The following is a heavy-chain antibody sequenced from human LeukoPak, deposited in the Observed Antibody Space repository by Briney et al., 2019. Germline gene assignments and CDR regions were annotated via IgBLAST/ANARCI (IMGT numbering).Heavy chain of an antibody. J-gene: IGHJ6*03. CDR3: ARGDYYYYYMDV. Sequence: SETLSLTCTVSGYSISSGFYWGWIRQPPGKGLEWIVNIHHSGSTDYNPSLKSRVTISADTSKNQFSLKLSSVTAADTAVYYCARGDYYYYYMDVWGKGTTVTVSS. CDR1: GYSISSGFY. CDR2: IHHSGST. V-gene: IGHV4-38-2*02.